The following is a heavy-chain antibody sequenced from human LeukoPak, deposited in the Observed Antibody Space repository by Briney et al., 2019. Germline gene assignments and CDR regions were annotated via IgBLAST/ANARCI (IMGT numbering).Heavy chain of an antibody. CDR1: GFTFSRYS. J-gene: IGHJ2*01. CDR2: ISIGNTYI. V-gene: IGHV3-21*03. CDR3: AGSDTIGSLPREWDYWYFDR. D-gene: IGHD5-24*01. Sequence: PGGSLRLSCAASGFTFSRYSMNWVRQAPGKGLEWVSSISIGNTYIYYADSVKGRFTISRDNAKNSLYLQLNSLRAEDTAVYYCAGSDTIGSLPREWDYWYFDRWGRGTLVTVSS.